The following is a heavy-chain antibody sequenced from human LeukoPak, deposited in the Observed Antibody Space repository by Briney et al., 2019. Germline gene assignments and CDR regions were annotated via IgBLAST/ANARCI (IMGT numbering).Heavy chain of an antibody. Sequence: GGSLRLSCAASGFTFSSYSMSWVRQAPGKGLEWVANIKQDGSEKYYVDSVKGRFTISRDNAKNSPYPQMNSLRAEDTAVYYCARMGYSSSWPPGNFDYWGQGTLVTVSS. V-gene: IGHV3-7*01. CDR1: GFTFSSYS. J-gene: IGHJ4*02. CDR3: ARMGYSSSWPPGNFDY. D-gene: IGHD6-13*01. CDR2: IKQDGSEK.